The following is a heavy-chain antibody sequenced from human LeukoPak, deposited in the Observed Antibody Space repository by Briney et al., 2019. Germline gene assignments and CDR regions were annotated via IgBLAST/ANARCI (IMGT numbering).Heavy chain of an antibody. Sequence: SETLSLTCTVSGGSISSYYWSWIRQPAGKGLEWIGRIYTSGSTNYNPSLKSRVTMSVDTSKNQFSLKLSSVTAADTAVYYCARDRRYDILTGYYNYYYYYYMDVWGKGTTVTISS. CDR1: GGSISSYY. J-gene: IGHJ6*03. CDR2: IYTSGST. CDR3: ARDRRYDILTGYYNYYYYYYMDV. V-gene: IGHV4-4*07. D-gene: IGHD3-9*01.